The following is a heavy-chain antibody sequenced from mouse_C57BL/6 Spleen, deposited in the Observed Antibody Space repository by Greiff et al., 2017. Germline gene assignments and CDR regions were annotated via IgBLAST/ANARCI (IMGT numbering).Heavy chain of an antibody. J-gene: IGHJ2*01. D-gene: IGHD2-4*01. Sequence: VKLVESGPGLVQPSQSLSITCTVSGFSLTSYGVHWVRQSPGKGLEWLGVIWSGGSTDYNAAFISRLSISKDNSKSQVFFKMNSLQADDTAIYYCASYDYDGGGYFDYWGQGTTLTVSS. V-gene: IGHV2-2*01. CDR2: IWSGGST. CDR3: ASYDYDGGGYFDY. CDR1: GFSLTSYG.